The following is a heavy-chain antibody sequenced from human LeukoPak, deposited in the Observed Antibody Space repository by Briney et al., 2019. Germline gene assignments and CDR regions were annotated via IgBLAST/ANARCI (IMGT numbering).Heavy chain of an antibody. Sequence: ASVKVSCKASGYTFTGYYMHWVRQAPGQGLEWMGWINPNSGGTNYAQKFQGRVTMTRDTSISTAYMELSRLRSDDTAVYYCARDFEARGVPDYWGQGTLVTVSS. D-gene: IGHD3-10*01. CDR2: INPNSGGT. J-gene: IGHJ4*02. V-gene: IGHV1-2*02. CDR1: GYTFTGYY. CDR3: ARDFEARGVPDY.